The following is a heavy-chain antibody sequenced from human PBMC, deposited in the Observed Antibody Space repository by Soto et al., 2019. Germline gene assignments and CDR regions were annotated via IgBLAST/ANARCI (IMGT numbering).Heavy chain of an antibody. CDR2: IVPIFGTA. Sequence: VKGSCTASACTFSIYRIPWLRQAPGQGLEWVGGIVPIFGTANYAQKFQGRVTITADESTSTAYMEMSSLRSEDTAVYYCARGLVRGQTTGHYYYYYGMDVWGQGTTVTVSS. CDR3: ARGLVRGQTTGHYYYYYGMDV. CDR1: ACTFSIYR. D-gene: IGHD3-10*01. V-gene: IGHV1-69*13. J-gene: IGHJ6*02.